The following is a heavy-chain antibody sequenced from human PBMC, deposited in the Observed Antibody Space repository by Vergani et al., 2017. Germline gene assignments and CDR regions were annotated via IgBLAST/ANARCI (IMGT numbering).Heavy chain of an antibody. CDR2: IHPADSDT. D-gene: IGHD3-22*01. J-gene: IGHJ4*02. CDR1: GYSFTNYW. Sequence: EVQLVQSGAEVKKPGESLKISCQISGYSFTNYWIGWVRQMPGKGLEWMGIIHPADSDTRYSPSFQGQVTISVDKSISTAYLQRSSLRASDSAMYYCARLYGRDSSGSKCFDYWRQGTLVTDPS. CDR3: ARLYGRDSSGSKCFDY. V-gene: IGHV5-51*01.